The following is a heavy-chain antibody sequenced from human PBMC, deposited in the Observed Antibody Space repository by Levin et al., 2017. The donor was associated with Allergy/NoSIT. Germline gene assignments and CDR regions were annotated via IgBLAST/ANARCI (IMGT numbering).Heavy chain of an antibody. CDR2: INPSGGST. CDR1: GYTFTSYY. CDR3: ARGVAARPLGWFDP. Sequence: GGSLRLSCKASGYTFTSYYMHWVRQAPGQGLEWMGIINPSGGSTSYAQKFQGRVTMTRDTSTSTVYMELSSLRSEDTAVYYCARGVAARPLGWFDPWGQGTLVTVSS. D-gene: IGHD6-6*01. V-gene: IGHV1-46*01. J-gene: IGHJ5*02.